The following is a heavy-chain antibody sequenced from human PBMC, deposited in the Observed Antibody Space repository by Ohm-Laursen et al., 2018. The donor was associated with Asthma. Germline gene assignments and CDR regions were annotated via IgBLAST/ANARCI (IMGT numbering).Heavy chain of an antibody. CDR2: IYYSGST. J-gene: IGHJ5*02. CDR1: GGSISSYY. Sequence: GTLSLTCPVSGGSISSYYWSWIRQPPGKGLEWIGYIYYSGSTNYNPSLKSRVTISVDTSKNQFSLKLSSVTAADTAVYYCARAPQYYYGSGTSSWFDPWGQGTLVTVSS. D-gene: IGHD3-10*01. CDR3: ARAPQYYYGSGTSSWFDP. V-gene: IGHV4-59*01.